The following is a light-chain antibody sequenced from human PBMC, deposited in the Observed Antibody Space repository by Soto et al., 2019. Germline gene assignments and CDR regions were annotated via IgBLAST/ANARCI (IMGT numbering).Light chain of an antibody. Sequence: QSVLTQSPSASASLGASVKLTCTLSSGHSSYAIAWHQQQPEKGPRYLMNLNSDGSHTKGDGIPDRFSGSSSGAERYLTISRLQSEDEADYSCQTWGTGTHVVFGGGTKLTVL. CDR3: QTWGTGTHVV. J-gene: IGLJ2*01. V-gene: IGLV4-69*01. CDR2: LNSDGSH. CDR1: SGHSSYA.